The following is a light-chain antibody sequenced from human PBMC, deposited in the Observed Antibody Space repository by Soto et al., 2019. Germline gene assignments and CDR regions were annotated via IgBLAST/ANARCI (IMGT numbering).Light chain of an antibody. CDR1: QSISSW. CDR2: DAS. J-gene: IGKJ1*01. V-gene: IGKV1-5*01. Sequence: DIQMTQSPSTLSASVGDRVTITCRASQSISSWLAWYQQKPGKAPKFLIYDASNLESGVPSRFSGSGSGTEFTLTISSLQPDDFATYYCQQYGSYWTFGQGTKVEIK. CDR3: QQYGSYWT.